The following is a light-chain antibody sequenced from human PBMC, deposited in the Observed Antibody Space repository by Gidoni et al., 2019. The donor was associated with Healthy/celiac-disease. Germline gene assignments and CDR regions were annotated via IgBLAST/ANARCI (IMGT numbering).Light chain of an antibody. CDR1: QSVLYSSNNKNY. CDR2: WAS. Sequence: DIVMTQSPDSLAVYLGERATINCKSSQSVLYSSNNKNYVAWYQQKPGQPPKLLIYWASTRESGVPDRFSGSGSGTDFTLTISSLQAEDVAVYYCQQYYSTPITFGQGTRLEIK. V-gene: IGKV4-1*01. CDR3: QQYYSTPIT. J-gene: IGKJ5*01.